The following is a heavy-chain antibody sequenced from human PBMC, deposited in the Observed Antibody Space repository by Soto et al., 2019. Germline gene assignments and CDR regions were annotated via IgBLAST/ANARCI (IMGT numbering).Heavy chain of an antibody. CDR3: ASAYCGGDCYTQLNWFDP. CDR2: IIPIFGTA. J-gene: IGHJ5*02. Sequence: QVQLVQSGAEVQKPGSSVKVSCKASGGTFSSYAISWVRQAPGQGLEWMGGIIPIFGTANYAQKFQGRVRITADESTSTAYMELSSLRSADTAVYYCASAYCGGDCYTQLNWFDPWGQGTLVTVSS. CDR1: GGTFSSYA. D-gene: IGHD2-21*02. V-gene: IGHV1-69*01.